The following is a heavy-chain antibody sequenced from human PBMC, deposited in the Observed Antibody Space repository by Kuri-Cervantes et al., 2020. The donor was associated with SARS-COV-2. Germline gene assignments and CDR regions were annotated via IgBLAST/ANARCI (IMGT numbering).Heavy chain of an antibody. CDR3: AKIPFYDSSGYYSNY. D-gene: IGHD3-22*01. CDR1: GFTFSSYA. Sequence: GESLKISCAASGFTFSSYAMSWVRQAPGKGLEWVAVISYDTRNKYYADPVKGRFTISRDNSKNTLYLQVNSLRAEDTAVYYCAKIPFYDSSGYYSNYWGQGTLVTVSS. CDR2: ISYDTRNK. V-gene: IGHV3-30*18. J-gene: IGHJ4*02.